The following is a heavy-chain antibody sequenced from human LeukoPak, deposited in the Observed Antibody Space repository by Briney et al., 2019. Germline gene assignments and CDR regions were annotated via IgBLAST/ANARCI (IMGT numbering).Heavy chain of an antibody. CDR1: GGSISSGGYY. J-gene: IGHJ3*02. CDR2: IYYSGST. D-gene: IGHD3-16*01. V-gene: IGHV4-31*03. CDR3: ARRKRGWTWGAFDI. Sequence: SQTLSLTCTVSGGSISSGGYYWSWIRQHPGKGLEWIGYIYYSGSTYYNPSLKSRVTISVDTSKNQFSLKLSSVTAADTAVYYCARRKRGWTWGAFDIWGQGTMVTVSS.